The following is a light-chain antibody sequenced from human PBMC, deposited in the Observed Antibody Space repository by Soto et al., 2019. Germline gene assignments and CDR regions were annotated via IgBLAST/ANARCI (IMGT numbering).Light chain of an antibody. Sequence: QSALTQPPSASGSPGQSVTISCAGTSSDVGGYNYVSWYQQHPGKAPKLIIYEVTTRPPGVPDRFSGSKSGNTASLAVSGLQAEDEADYYCSSHAGTNRPLFGGGTQLTVL. CDR1: SSDVGGYNY. J-gene: IGLJ2*01. CDR2: EVT. CDR3: SSHAGTNRPL. V-gene: IGLV2-8*01.